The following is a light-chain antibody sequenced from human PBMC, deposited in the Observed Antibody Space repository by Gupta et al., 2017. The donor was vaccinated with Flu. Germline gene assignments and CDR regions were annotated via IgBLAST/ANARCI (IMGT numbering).Light chain of an antibody. J-gene: IGLJ3*02. CDR3: QSWDSSTSWV. CDR2: QDI. V-gene: IGLV3-1*01. Sequence: SHDLLQPRSLSCFPGQSASTTCPGDNSGYKYVSWYQQRSGQSPVMVIYQDIKRPSGIPERFSASKSGHTATLTISGTQGLDEADYYCQSWDSSTSWVFGGGTKLTVL. CDR1: NSGYKY.